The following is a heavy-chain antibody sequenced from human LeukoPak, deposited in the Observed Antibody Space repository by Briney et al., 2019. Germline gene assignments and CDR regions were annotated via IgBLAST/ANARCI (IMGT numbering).Heavy chain of an antibody. V-gene: IGHV3-23*01. J-gene: IGHJ2*01. Sequence: GGSLRLSCAASGFTFSSYAMSWVRQAPGKGLVWVSGISGSGGSTFYTDSVKGRFTISRDSSKNTLNLQMNSLRAEDTAVYYCAKDRAVVGDYWYFDLWGRGTLVTVSS. CDR3: AKDRAVVGDYWYFDL. D-gene: IGHD6-19*01. CDR1: GFTFSSYA. CDR2: ISGSGGST.